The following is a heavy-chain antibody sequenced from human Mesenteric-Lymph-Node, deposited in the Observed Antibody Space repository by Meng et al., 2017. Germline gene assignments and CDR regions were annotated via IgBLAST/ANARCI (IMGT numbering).Heavy chain of an antibody. CDR1: GYTFTDFY. J-gene: IGHJ1*01. CDR3: ARDHGVDSSGWYTRYFQH. CDR2: INPNTDAT. Sequence: ASVKVSCKASGYTFTDFYMFWVRQAPGQGLEWMGWINPNTDATTYAQKFQGRVTMTRDTSISTAYLELNRLGSDDTAVYYCARDHGVDSSGWYTRYFQHWGQGTLVTVSS. V-gene: IGHV1-2*02. D-gene: IGHD6-19*01.